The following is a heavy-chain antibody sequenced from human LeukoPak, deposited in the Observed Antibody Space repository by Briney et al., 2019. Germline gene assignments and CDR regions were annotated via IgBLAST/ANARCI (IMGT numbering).Heavy chain of an antibody. Sequence: PGWALRLSCAASGFTFSSYGMHWVRQAPGKGLEWVAVISYDGSNKYYADSVKGRFTISRDNSKNTLYLQMNSLRAEDTAVYYCAKDPAVVWFGSHPDYWGQGTLVTVSS. CDR2: ISYDGSNK. CDR3: AKDPAVVWFGSHPDY. J-gene: IGHJ4*02. CDR1: GFTFSSYG. D-gene: IGHD3-10*01. V-gene: IGHV3-30*18.